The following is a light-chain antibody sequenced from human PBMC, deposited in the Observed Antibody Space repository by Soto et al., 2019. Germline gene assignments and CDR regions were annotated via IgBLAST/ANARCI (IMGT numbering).Light chain of an antibody. CDR1: QSIYES. CDR2: AAS. CDR3: QQRFSITLT. J-gene: IGKJ4*01. V-gene: IGKV1-39*01. Sequence: LQMTQSPFSVSASVVDRVTITFLASQSIYESLHWYQHKPGQAPTLLIYAASSLQNGVPARFGGSGSGTDGTITISNLQTEDGAMYDCQQRFSITLTFGGGTKVDI.